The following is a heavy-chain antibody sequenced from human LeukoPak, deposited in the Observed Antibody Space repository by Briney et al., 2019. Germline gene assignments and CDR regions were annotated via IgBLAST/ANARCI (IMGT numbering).Heavy chain of an antibody. Sequence: SVKVSCKASGGTFSSYAISWVRQAPGQGLEWMGGIIPIFGTANYAQKFQGRVTITRKTSINTAYMDLSSLRSEDTAVYYCARGPPYGPQHYWGQGTLVTVSS. V-gene: IGHV1-69*05. J-gene: IGHJ4*02. CDR1: GGTFSSYA. CDR3: ARGPPYGPQHY. CDR2: IIPIFGTA. D-gene: IGHD4-17*01.